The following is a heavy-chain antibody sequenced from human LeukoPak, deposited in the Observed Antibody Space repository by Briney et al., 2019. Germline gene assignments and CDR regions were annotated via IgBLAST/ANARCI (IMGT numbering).Heavy chain of an antibody. J-gene: IGHJ4*02. D-gene: IGHD3-10*01. V-gene: IGHV3-7*01. CDR1: GFTVSSNY. CDR3: ASVREWQLQNAPFDY. Sequence: GGPLRLSCAASGFTVSSNYMSWVRQAPGKGLEGVANIKQDGTEKYYVDSVKGRFTISRDNAKNSLYLQMNSLRAEDTAVYYCASVREWQLQNAPFDYWGQGTLVTVSS. CDR2: IKQDGTEK.